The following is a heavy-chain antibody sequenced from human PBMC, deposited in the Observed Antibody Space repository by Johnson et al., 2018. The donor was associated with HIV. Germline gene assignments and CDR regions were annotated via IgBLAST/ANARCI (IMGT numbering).Heavy chain of an antibody. CDR1: GFTFDDYA. Sequence: LLVESGGGLVQPGGSLRLSCAASGFTFDDYAMHWVRQAPGKGLEWVSGISWNSGSIGYADSVKGRFTISRDNAKNSLYLQMNSLRAEDTALYYCAKAQTGTTGAFDIWGQGTMVTVSS. J-gene: IGHJ3*02. D-gene: IGHD1-7*01. CDR3: AKAQTGTTGAFDI. V-gene: IGHV3-9*01. CDR2: ISWNSGSI.